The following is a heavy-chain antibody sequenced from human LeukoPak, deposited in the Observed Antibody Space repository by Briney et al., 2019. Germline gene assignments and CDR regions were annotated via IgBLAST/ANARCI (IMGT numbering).Heavy chain of an antibody. CDR3: AKKIDRPTSAFDI. CDR1: GFTFSSYG. CDR2: ISGSGGST. V-gene: IGHV3-23*01. J-gene: IGHJ3*02. Sequence: GGSLRLSCAASGFTFSSYGMHWVRQAPGKGLEWVSAISGSGGSTYYADSVKGRFTISRDNSKNTLYLQMNSLRAEDTAVYYCAKKIDRPTSAFDIWGQGTMVTVSS. D-gene: IGHD3-9*01.